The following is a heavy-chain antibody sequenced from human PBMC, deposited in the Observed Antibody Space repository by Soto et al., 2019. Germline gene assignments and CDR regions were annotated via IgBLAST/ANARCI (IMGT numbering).Heavy chain of an antibody. V-gene: IGHV2-5*02. Sequence: GSGPTLVNPTQTLTLTCTFSGFSLSSSGVGVGWIRQPPGKALEWLALIYWDDDKRYSPSLKSRLTITKDTSKNQVVLTMTNMDPVDTATYYCAHHIVATNAGGFNNWFDPWGQGTLVTVSS. CDR3: AHHIVATNAGGFNNWFDP. J-gene: IGHJ5*02. D-gene: IGHD5-12*01. CDR1: GFSLSSSGVG. CDR2: IYWDDDK.